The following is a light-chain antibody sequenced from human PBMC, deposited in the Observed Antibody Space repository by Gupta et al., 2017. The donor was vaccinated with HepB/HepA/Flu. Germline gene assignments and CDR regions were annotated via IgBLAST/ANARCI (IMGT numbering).Light chain of an antibody. CDR1: QGSSNR. CDR2: TAS. Sequence: DIQLTQSPSSLSAAVGATVTITCRARQGSSNRLDWYQQKPGEAPKLLIYTASTLKSGVLSRFSGGGSGTDFTLTISKLQPEDFATYYCQQANGLPLTFGQGTRLEIK. J-gene: IGKJ5*01. V-gene: IGKV1-12*01. CDR3: QQANGLPLT.